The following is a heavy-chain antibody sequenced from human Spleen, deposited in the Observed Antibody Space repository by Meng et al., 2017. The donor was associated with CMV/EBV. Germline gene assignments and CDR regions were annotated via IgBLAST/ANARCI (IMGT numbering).Heavy chain of an antibody. CDR2: IYYSGST. D-gene: IGHD2-21*02. Sequence: HVAVRESGSGLVQPSQTLSLTCTVSGGSISSGDYYWSWIRQPPGKGLEWIGYIYYSGSTYYNPSLKSRVTISVDTSKNQFSLKLSSVTAADTAVYYCARSPYCGGDCRLFDLWGRGTLVTVSS. J-gene: IGHJ2*01. CDR1: GGSISSGDYY. V-gene: IGHV4-30-4*01. CDR3: ARSPYCGGDCRLFDL.